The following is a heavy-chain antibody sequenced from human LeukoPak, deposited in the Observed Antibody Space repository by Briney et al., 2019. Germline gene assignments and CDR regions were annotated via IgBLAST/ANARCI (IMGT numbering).Heavy chain of an antibody. J-gene: IGHJ5*02. CDR2: IGGSSGKI. V-gene: IGHV3-23*01. D-gene: IGHD3-10*01. CDR1: GFTFSSYA. Sequence: GGSLRLSCAASGFTFSSYAMTWVRQAPGKGLEWVSGIGGSSGKIFYADSVKGRFTISRDNSKNTLYLQMNTLRAEDTAIYFCAKQPYQYVSGSPSWLDPWGQGTLVTVSS. CDR3: AKQPYQYVSGSPSWLDP.